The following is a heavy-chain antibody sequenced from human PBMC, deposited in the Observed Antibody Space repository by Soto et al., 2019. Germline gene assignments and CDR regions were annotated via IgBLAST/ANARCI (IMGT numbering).Heavy chain of an antibody. CDR3: PRKRGYYYGMDA. D-gene: IGHD3-10*01. V-gene: IGHV4-34*01. Sequence: LSLTCAVYGGSFSGYYWSWIRQPPGKGLEWIGEINHSGSTNYNPSLKSRVTITVDTSKNQFSLKLSYVTAADTAVYYCPRKRGYYYGMDAWGQGTTVTVSS. J-gene: IGHJ6*02. CDR2: INHSGST. CDR1: GGSFSGYY.